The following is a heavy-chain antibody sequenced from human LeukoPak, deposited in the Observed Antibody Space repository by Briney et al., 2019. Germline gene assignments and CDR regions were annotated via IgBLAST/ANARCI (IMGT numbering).Heavy chain of an antibody. CDR3: AKDTGVRCSGGSCYPDY. CDR2: ISGSDGST. V-gene: IGHV3-23*01. CDR1: GFTFSSYA. J-gene: IGHJ4*02. Sequence: GGSLRLSCAASGFTFSSYAMSWVRQAPGKGLEWVSAISGSDGSTYYADSVKGRFTISRDNSKNTLYLQMSSLRAEDTAVYYCAKDTGVRCSGGSCYPDYWGQGTLVTVSS. D-gene: IGHD2-15*01.